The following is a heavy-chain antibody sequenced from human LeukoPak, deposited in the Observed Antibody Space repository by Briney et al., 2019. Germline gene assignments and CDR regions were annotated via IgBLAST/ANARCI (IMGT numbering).Heavy chain of an antibody. CDR3: ASANSSGWYGDAFDI. CDR2: IYPGDSDT. V-gene: IGHV5-51*01. CDR1: GYSFTSYW. Sequence: GESLKISCKGSGYSFTSYWIGWVRQMPGKGLEWMGIIYPGDSDTRCSPSFQGQVTISADKSISTAYLQWSSLKASDTAMYYCASANSSGWYGDAFDIWGQGTMVTVSS. D-gene: IGHD6-19*01. J-gene: IGHJ3*02.